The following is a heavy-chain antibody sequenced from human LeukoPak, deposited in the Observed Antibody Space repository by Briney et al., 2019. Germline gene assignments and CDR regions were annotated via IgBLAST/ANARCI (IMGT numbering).Heavy chain of an antibody. J-gene: IGHJ5*02. Sequence: GGSRRLSCAAAGFTFSSYWIRWVRQVPGKVLEWVSNIKKDGREKKYVASVKGRFIISRDNAEKSLYLQMNSLRVEDTAVYYCVREGGSDWYSGWFDPWGQGTLVTVSS. CDR3: VREGGSDWYSGWFDP. CDR2: IKKDGREK. CDR1: GFTFSSYW. D-gene: IGHD6-19*01. V-gene: IGHV3-7*01.